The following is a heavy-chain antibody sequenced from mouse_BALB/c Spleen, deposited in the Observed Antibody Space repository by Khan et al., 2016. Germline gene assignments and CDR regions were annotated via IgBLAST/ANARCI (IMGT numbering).Heavy chain of an antibody. D-gene: IGHD2-4*01. CDR3: ARHEARTKITTVYFDY. J-gene: IGHJ2*01. CDR1: GYTFTEYI. Sequence: QVQLKESGAELVKPGASVKLSCKASGYTFTEYIIHWVKQRSGQGLEWIGWFYPGSGSIKYNEKFKDTATLTADKSSSTVYMELSRLTSEDAAVYFCARHEARTKITTVYFDYWGQGTTLTVSS. CDR2: FYPGSGSI. V-gene: IGHV1-62-2*01.